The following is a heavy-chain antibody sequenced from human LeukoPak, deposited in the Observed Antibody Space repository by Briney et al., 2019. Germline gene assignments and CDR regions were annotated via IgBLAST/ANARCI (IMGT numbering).Heavy chain of an antibody. D-gene: IGHD2-2*01. V-gene: IGHV3-23*01. J-gene: IGHJ4*02. Sequence: PGGSLRLSCAASGFTFSSYAMSWVRQAPGKGLEWVSAISGSGGSTYYADSVKGRFTISRDNSKNTLYLQMNSLRAEDTAVYYCAKNGGGYCSSTICPIDYWGQGTLVTVSS. CDR2: ISGSGGST. CDR3: AKNGGGYCSSTICPIDY. CDR1: GFTFSSYA.